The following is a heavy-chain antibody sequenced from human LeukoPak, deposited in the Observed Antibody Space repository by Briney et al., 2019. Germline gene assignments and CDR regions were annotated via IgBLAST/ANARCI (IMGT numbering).Heavy chain of an antibody. J-gene: IGHJ6*02. CDR2: ISSSGSTI. CDR3: ARGEGRYSLYGMDV. V-gene: IGHV3-11*01. D-gene: IGHD5-18*01. CDR1: GFTFSDYY. Sequence: EGSLRLSCAASGFTFSDYYMSWIRQAPGKGLEWVLYISSSGSTIYYADSVKGRFTISRDNAKNSLYLQMNSLRAEDTAVYYCARGEGRYSLYGMDVWGQGTTVTVSS.